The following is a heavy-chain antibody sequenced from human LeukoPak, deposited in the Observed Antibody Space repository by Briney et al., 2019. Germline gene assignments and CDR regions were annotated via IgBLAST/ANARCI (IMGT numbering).Heavy chain of an antibody. V-gene: IGHV1-2*02. D-gene: IGHD2-2*01. CDR1: GGTFTGYY. J-gene: IGHJ4*02. Sequence: ASVKVSCKASGGTFTGYYIHWVRQAPGPGLEWMGWINPNSGGTNYAQNFQGRVTMTRDTSISTAYMELSSLTSDDTAVYYCARSHCISTSCYPDYWGQGTLVTVSS. CDR2: INPNSGGT. CDR3: ARSHCISTSCYPDY.